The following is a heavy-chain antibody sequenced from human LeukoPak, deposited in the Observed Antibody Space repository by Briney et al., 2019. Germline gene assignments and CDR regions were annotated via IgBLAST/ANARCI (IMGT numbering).Heavy chain of an antibody. CDR1: GFTFSSYG. V-gene: IGHV3-21*01. J-gene: IGHJ4*02. Sequence: PGGSLRLSCAPSGFTFSSYGMNWVRQAPGKGLEWVSSISSSSTYIYYADSVRGRFTISRDNAKNSLYLQMNSLRAEDTAVYYCARGGGYDSSGYYPSDYWGQGTLVTVSS. CDR3: ARGGGYDSSGYYPSDY. CDR2: ISSSSTYI. D-gene: IGHD3-22*01.